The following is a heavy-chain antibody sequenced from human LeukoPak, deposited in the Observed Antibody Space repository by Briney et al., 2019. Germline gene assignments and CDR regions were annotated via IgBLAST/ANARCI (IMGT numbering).Heavy chain of an antibody. CDR2: IYNIGRS. V-gene: IGHV4-59*11. CDR3: ARSSDIYYFDQ. CDR1: GGSISTHY. D-gene: IGHD3-3*02. Sequence: SETLSLTCTVSGGSISTHYWNWIRQAPGKGLEWLGYIYNIGRSNYSPSLRNRITKSLDTSTNQFSLKVSSLTAADTAVYYCARSSDIYYFDQWGQGTLVTVSS. J-gene: IGHJ4*02.